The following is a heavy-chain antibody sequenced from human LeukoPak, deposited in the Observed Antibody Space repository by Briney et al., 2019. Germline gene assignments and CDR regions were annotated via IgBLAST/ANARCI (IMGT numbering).Heavy chain of an antibody. D-gene: IGHD2-2*01. V-gene: IGHV3-33*01. CDR3: TTHCSSTSCPDY. CDR2: IWYDGSNK. CDR1: GFTFSSYG. J-gene: IGHJ4*02. Sequence: GGSLRLSCAASGFTFSSYGKQWVRQAPGKGLEGVAVIWYDGSNKYYADSVKRRFTISRDNSKNTLYLQMNSLRAEDSAVYCCTTHCSSTSCPDYWGQGTLVTASS.